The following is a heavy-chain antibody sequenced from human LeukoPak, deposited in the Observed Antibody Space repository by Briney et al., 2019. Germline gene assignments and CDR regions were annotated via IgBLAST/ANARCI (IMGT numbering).Heavy chain of an antibody. D-gene: IGHD3-9*01. CDR1: VGSISSSSYY. Sequence: SETLSLTCTVSVGSISSSSYYWGWIRQPPGKGLEWIGNINYGGSGSTYYNPSLKSRVTISVDTYRSQFSLKLNSVTAADTAVYYCARLPTGYPNWFDPWGQGTLVTVSS. J-gene: IGHJ5*02. V-gene: IGHV4-39*01. CDR3: ARLPTGYPNWFDP. CDR2: INYGGSGST.